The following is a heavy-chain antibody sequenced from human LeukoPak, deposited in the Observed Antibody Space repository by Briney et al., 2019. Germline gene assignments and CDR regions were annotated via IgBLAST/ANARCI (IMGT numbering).Heavy chain of an antibody. Sequence: SETLSLTCTVSGGSISSYYWSWIRQPPGKGLEWIGYIYYSGSTNYNPSLKSRVTISVDTSKNQFSLKLSSVTAADTAVYYCARSLWFWELLSPFDYWGQGTLVTVSS. V-gene: IGHV4-59*01. CDR2: IYYSGST. D-gene: IGHD3-10*01. CDR3: ARSLWFWELLSPFDY. J-gene: IGHJ4*02. CDR1: GGSISSYY.